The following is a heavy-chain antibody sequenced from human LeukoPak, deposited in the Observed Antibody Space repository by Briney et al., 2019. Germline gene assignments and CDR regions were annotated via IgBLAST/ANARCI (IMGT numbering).Heavy chain of an antibody. CDR1: GGSLTSYY. V-gene: IGHV4-59*01. CDR2: ISYGGST. D-gene: IGHD3-16*02. J-gene: IGHJ4*02. CDR3: ARYVWGSYPTFEDY. Sequence: SETLSLTCTVSGGSLTSYYWSWLRQPPGKGLEWIGYISYGGSTNYNPSLKSRVTISVDTSKNKFSLKLSSVTAADTAVYYCARYVWGSYPTFEDYWGQGTLVTVSS.